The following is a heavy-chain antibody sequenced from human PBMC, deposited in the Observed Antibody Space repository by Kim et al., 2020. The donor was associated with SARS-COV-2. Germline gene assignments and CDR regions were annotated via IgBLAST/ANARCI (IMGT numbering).Heavy chain of an antibody. D-gene: IGHD2-2*01. CDR3: ARATTTWWDCSSTSCYAWFDP. CDR1: GFTFSSYS. J-gene: IGHJ5*02. Sequence: GGSLRLSCAASGFTFSSYSMSWVRQAPGKGLEWVSSISSSTSYIYYADSMKGRFTISRDNAKNSLYLQMNSLRAEDTAIYYCARATTTWWDCSSTSCYAWFDPWGQGTLVTVSS. CDR2: ISSSTSYI. V-gene: IGHV3-21*01.